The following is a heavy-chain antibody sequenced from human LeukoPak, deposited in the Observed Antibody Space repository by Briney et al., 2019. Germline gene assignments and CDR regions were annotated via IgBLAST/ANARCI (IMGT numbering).Heavy chain of an antibody. V-gene: IGHV3-64D*06. CDR3: VKDEGGGSGRLYFDY. Sequence: GGPLRLSCAASGFTFTDYSMHWVRQAPGKGLECVSAINKNGGSTSYADSVKGRFTISRDNSKNTPYLQMSSLRAEDTAVYYCVKDEGGGSGRLYFDYWGQGTLVTVSS. D-gene: IGHD3-10*01. CDR2: INKNGGST. J-gene: IGHJ4*02. CDR1: GFTFTDYS.